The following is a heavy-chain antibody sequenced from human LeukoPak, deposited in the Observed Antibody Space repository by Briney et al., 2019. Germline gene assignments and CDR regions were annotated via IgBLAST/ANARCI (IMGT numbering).Heavy chain of an antibody. CDR2: ISGSGGST. Sequence: PGGSLRLSCAASGFTFSSYAMSWVRRAPGKGLEWVSAISGSGGSTYYADSVKGRFTISRDNSKNTLYLQMNSLRAEDTAVYYCAKSRGDYGDFLDYWGQGTLVTVSS. D-gene: IGHD4-17*01. CDR1: GFTFSSYA. CDR3: AKSRGDYGDFLDY. V-gene: IGHV3-23*01. J-gene: IGHJ4*02.